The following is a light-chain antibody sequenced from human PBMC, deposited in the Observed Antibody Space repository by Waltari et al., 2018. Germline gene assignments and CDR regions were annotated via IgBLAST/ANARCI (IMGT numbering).Light chain of an antibody. Sequence: DIVLTQSQVTLSVSPGERATLSCRASQSVNRALAWYQQKPGQPPRLLMYDASTRATDIPARFSGSGSGTEFTLTISSLQSDDFAVYYCQQYKSWPPLTFGGGTKVEIK. J-gene: IGKJ4*01. CDR3: QQYKSWPPLT. CDR1: QSVNRA. CDR2: DAS. V-gene: IGKV3-15*01.